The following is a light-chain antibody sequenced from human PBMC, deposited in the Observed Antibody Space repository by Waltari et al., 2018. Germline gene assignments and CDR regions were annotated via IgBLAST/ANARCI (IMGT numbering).Light chain of an antibody. J-gene: IGKJ1*01. CDR2: GAS. V-gene: IGKV3-15*01. CDR1: QTVTTK. CDR3: QQYNNWPPWT. Sequence: ETVMTQSPAPLSVSPGERATLPCRASQTVTTKLAWYQQKPGQAPRLLIYGASTRATGIPARFSGSGSGTEFTLTISSLQSEDFAVYYCQQYNNWPPWTFGQGTKVEIK.